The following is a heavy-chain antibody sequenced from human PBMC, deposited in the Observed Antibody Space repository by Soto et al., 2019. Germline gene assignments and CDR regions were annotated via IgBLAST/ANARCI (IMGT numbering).Heavy chain of an antibody. CDR3: AIEKVGATSVHGFDI. V-gene: IGHV3-48*02. Sequence: PGGSLRLSCAASGFTFSSYDMNWVRQAPGKGLEWVSYISSNSYTIYYADSVKGRFTISRDNAKNSLYLQMNSLRDEDTAVYYCAIEKVGATSVHGFDIWGQGTMVTVSS. CDR1: GFTFSSYD. J-gene: IGHJ3*02. D-gene: IGHD1-26*01. CDR2: ISSNSYTI.